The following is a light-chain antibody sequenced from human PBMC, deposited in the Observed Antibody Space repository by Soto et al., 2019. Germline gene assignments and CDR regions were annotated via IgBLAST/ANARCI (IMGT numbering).Light chain of an antibody. V-gene: IGKV3-20*01. CDR1: QSVSRRC. CDR2: GAS. Sequence: EIVLTQSPGTLSLSPGERATLSCRASQSVSRRCLAWYQQKPGQAPRLLMYGASSRATGIPDRFSGTGSGTACTITISRLEPDDFAVYYWHQYGSSPYTLGLGTKLEIK. CDR3: HQYGSSPYT. J-gene: IGKJ2*01.